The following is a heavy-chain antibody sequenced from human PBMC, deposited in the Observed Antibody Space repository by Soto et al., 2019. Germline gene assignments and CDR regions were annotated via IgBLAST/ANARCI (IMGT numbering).Heavy chain of an antibody. CDR3: ASDYTLDYYDSSGYAAFDI. J-gene: IGHJ3*02. CDR1: GYSFTSYW. CDR2: IYPGDSDT. V-gene: IGHV5-51*01. D-gene: IGHD3-22*01. Sequence: PGESLKISCKGSGYSFTSYWISWVRQMPGKGLEWMGIIYPGDSDTRYSPSFQGQVTISADKSISTAYLQWSSLKASDTAVYYCASDYTLDYYDSSGYAAFDIWGQGTMVTVSS.